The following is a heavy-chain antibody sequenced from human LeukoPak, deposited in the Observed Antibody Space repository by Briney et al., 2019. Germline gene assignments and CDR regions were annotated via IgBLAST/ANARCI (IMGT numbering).Heavy chain of an antibody. CDR3: ASQNPFRFDY. CDR2: IYYSGST. J-gene: IGHJ4*02. Sequence: SETLSLTCTVSGGSISSYYWSWIRQPPGKGLEWIGYIYYSGSTNYNPSLKSRVTISVDTSKNQFSLKLSSVTAADTAVYYCASQNPFRFDYWGQGTLVTVSS. CDR1: GGSISSYY. D-gene: IGHD2-21*01. V-gene: IGHV4-59*01.